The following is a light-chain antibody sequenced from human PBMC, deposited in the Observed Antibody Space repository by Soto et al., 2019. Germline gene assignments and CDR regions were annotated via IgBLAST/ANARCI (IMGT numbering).Light chain of an antibody. CDR3: QQYHTYPT. CDR1: QGISSSW. J-gene: IGKJ1*01. CDR2: DVT. Sequence: IQMTQSPSTLSASVGERVTITCRASQGISSSWFAWYQQKPGKAPKLLIYDVTRLESGVPSRFSGSGSGTEFTLTISSLRSDDFATYFCQQYHTYPTFGQGTKVDI. V-gene: IGKV1-5*01.